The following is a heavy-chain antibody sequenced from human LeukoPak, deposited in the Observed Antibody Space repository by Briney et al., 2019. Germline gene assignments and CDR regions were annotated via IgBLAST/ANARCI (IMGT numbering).Heavy chain of an antibody. CDR2: IIPIFGTA. D-gene: IGHD2-2*01. V-gene: IGHV1-69*13. CDR1: GGTFSSYA. J-gene: IGHJ6*04. Sequence: SVKVSCKASGGTFSSYAISWVRQAPGQGLEWMGGIIPIFGTANYAQKFQGRVTITADQSTSTAYMELSSLRSEDTAVYYCARERYCSSTSCYPGYYYYGMDVWGKGTTVTVSS. CDR3: ARERYCSSTSCYPGYYYYGMDV.